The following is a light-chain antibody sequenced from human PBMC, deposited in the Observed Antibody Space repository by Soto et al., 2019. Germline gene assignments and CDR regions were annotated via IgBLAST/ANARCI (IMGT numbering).Light chain of an antibody. V-gene: IGLV2-18*02. J-gene: IGLJ1*01. CDR2: DVS. Sequence: QSALTQPPPLSGSPWQSVTLSLPGNSSDVGSYNGVSWYQQPPGTAPKLMIYDVSNRPSGVPDRFSGSKSGNTASLTISGLQAEDEADYYCSSYTRSSTYVFGTGTKVTVL. CDR3: SSYTRSSTYV. CDR1: SSDVGSYNG.